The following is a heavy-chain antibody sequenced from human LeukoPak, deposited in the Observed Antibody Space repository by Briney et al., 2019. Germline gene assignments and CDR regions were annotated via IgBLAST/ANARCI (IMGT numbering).Heavy chain of an antibody. V-gene: IGHV3-23*01. Sequence: GGSLRLSCAASGFTFSSYAMSWVRQAPGKGLEWVSAISGSGGSTYYADSAKGRFTISRDNSKNTLYLQMNSLRAEDTAVYYCANLERKGLVVVAAGPAFDIWGQGTMVTVSS. CDR1: GFTFSSYA. J-gene: IGHJ3*02. CDR3: ANLERKGLVVVAAGPAFDI. D-gene: IGHD2-15*01. CDR2: ISGSGGST.